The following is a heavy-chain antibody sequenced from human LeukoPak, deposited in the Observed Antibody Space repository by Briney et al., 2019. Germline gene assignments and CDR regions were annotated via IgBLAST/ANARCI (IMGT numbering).Heavy chain of an antibody. CDR2: ISGSGGST. CDR1: GFTFSNYA. J-gene: IGHJ4*02. V-gene: IGHV3-23*01. CDR3: AKETPIVVVPAAPPY. D-gene: IGHD2-2*01. Sequence: GGSLRLSCAASGFTFSNYAMSWVRQAPGKGLEWVSAISGSGGSTYYADSVKGRLTISRDNSKNMLYLQMNSLRAEDTAVYYCAKETPIVVVPAAPPYWGQGTLVTVSS.